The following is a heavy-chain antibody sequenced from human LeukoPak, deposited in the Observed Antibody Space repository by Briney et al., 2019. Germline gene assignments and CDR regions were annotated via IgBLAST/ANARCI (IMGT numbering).Heavy chain of an antibody. D-gene: IGHD6-13*01. Sequence: GRSLRLSCAASGFTFSSYAMHWVRQAPGKGLEWVAVISYDGSNKYYADSVKGRFTISRDNSKNTLYLQMNSLRAEDTAVYYCARVRDSSIWYVNYFDYWGQGTLVTVSS. CDR1: GFTFSSYA. CDR3: ARVRDSSIWYVNYFDY. V-gene: IGHV3-30*04. J-gene: IGHJ4*02. CDR2: ISYDGSNK.